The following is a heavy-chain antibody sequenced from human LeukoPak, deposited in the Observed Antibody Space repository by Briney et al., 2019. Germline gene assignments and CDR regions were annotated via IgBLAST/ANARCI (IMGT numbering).Heavy chain of an antibody. CDR2: ISWNSGSI. CDR1: GFTFDDYA. Sequence: SLRLSCAASGFTFDDYAMHWVRQAPGKGLGWVSGISWNSGSIGYADSVKGRFTISRDNAKNSLYLQMNSLRAEDTALYYCAKDRGGSYGLYYYYGMDVWGQGTTVTVSS. CDR3: AKDRGGSYGLYYYYGMDV. J-gene: IGHJ6*02. V-gene: IGHV3-9*01. D-gene: IGHD1-26*01.